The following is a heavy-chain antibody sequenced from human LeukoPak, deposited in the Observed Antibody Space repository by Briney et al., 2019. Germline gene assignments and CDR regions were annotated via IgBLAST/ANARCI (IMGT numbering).Heavy chain of an antibody. Sequence: SETLSLTCTVSGGSISSYYWSWIRQPPGKGLEWIGYIYYSGSTNYNPSLKSRVTISVDTSKNQFSLKLSSVTAADTAVYYCARHPLIAADDYYFDYWGQGTLVTVS. CDR1: GGSISSYY. V-gene: IGHV4-59*08. CDR3: ARHPLIAADDYYFDY. J-gene: IGHJ4*02. D-gene: IGHD6-13*01. CDR2: IYYSGST.